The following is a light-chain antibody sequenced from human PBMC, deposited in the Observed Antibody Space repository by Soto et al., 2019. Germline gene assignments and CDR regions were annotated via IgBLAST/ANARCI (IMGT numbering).Light chain of an antibody. V-gene: IGLV2-14*01. CDR3: TSYTNRITFEYV. Sequence: QSLLTHPASVSWSPGHSITISFTGTISYVCGYNSFSWYQQHPGKAPKLMIYEVSNRPSGVSNRFSGSKSGNTASLTTSGLQTEDEADYYCTSYTNRITFEYVFATGTKVTVL. J-gene: IGLJ1*01. CDR2: EVS. CDR1: ISYVCGYNS.